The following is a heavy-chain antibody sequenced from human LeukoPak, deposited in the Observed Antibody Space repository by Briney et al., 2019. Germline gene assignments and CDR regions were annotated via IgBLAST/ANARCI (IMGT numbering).Heavy chain of an antibody. Sequence: GGSLRLSCAASGFTFSSYGMHWGRQAPGKGLEWVAVISYDGSNKYYADSVKGRFTISRDNSKNTLYLQMNSLRAEDTAVYYCAKDHSGWYPQTGFDYWGQGTLVTVSS. J-gene: IGHJ4*02. CDR2: ISYDGSNK. D-gene: IGHD6-19*01. CDR1: GFTFSSYG. CDR3: AKDHSGWYPQTGFDY. V-gene: IGHV3-30*18.